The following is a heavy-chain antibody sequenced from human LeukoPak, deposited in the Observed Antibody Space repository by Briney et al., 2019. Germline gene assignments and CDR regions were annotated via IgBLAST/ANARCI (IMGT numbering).Heavy chain of an antibody. D-gene: IGHD2-15*01. CDR3: ARIVVVAATRDY. J-gene: IGHJ4*02. Sequence: GGSLRLSCAASGFTFSSYAMHWVRQAPGKGLEWVAVISYDGSNKYYADSVKGRFTISRDNSKNTLYLQMNSLRAEDTAVYYCARIVVVAATRDYWGQGTLVTVSS. V-gene: IGHV3-30-3*01. CDR2: ISYDGSNK. CDR1: GFTFSSYA.